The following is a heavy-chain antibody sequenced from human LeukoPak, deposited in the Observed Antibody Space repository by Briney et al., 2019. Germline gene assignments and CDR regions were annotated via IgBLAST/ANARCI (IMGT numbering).Heavy chain of an antibody. CDR3: ATDIAVAGLDY. Sequence: GGSLRPSCAVSGFTFSSYEMNWVRQAPGKGLEWLSYISSSGSTKYYVDSVKGRFTISRDNAKNSLYLQMNSLRAEDTAVYYCATDIAVAGLDYWGQGTLVTVSS. J-gene: IGHJ4*02. V-gene: IGHV3-48*03. CDR2: ISSSGSTK. D-gene: IGHD6-19*01. CDR1: GFTFSSYE.